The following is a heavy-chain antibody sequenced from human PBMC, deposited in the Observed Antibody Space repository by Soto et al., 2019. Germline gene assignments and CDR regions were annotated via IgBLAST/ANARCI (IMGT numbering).Heavy chain of an antibody. Sequence: AAVKGSWKAPGGTLSSYASNWVRQAPGQGLEWMGGIIPIFGAANYAQKFQGRVTITADESTSTAYMELSSLRSEDTAVYYCARGAGYYDSSGYYYRAFDIWGQGTMVTVSS. CDR1: GGTLSSYA. CDR3: ARGAGYYDSSGYYYRAFDI. CDR2: IIPIFGAA. V-gene: IGHV1-69*13. J-gene: IGHJ3*02. D-gene: IGHD3-22*01.